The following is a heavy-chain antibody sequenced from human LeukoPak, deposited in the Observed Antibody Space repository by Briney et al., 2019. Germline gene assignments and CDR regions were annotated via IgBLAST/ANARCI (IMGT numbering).Heavy chain of an antibody. V-gene: IGHV4-4*07. CDR1: GGSIISYY. J-gene: IGHJ2*01. CDR3: ARDRSAEYFDL. D-gene: IGHD2-15*01. CDR2: IYPSGTT. Sequence: SETLSLTRTVSGGSIISYYWSWIRQPAGKGLEWIGRIYPSGTTNYNPSLKSRVTMSVDTSRNQFSLKLSSVTAADTAVYYCARDRSAEYFDLWGRGTLVTVSS.